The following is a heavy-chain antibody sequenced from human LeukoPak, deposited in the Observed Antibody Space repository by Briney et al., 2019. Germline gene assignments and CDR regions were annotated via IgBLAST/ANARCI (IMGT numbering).Heavy chain of an antibody. V-gene: IGHV1-18*01. CDR1: GYSFSTYV. CDR2: ISAYNGNT. Sequence: ASVKVSCKASGYSFSTYVINWVRQAPGQGLEWMGWISAYNGNTNYAQKFQGRVTMTTDTSTSTVNMELRSLRSDDTAVYYCAREGSVWGSYHYFEYWGQGSLVTVSS. CDR3: AREGSVWGSYHYFEY. D-gene: IGHD3-16*02. J-gene: IGHJ4*02.